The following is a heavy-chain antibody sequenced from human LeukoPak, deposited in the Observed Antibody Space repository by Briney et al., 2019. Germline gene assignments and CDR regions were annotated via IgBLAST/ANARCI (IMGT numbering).Heavy chain of an antibody. J-gene: IGHJ4*02. CDR3: ARRSPPEDSSGTDFDY. CDR2: INPSGGST. Sequence: ASVKVSCKASGYTFTSYYMHWVRQAPGQGLEWMGIINPSGGSTSYAQKFQGRVTMTRDTSTSTVYMELSSLRSEDTAIYYCARRSPPEDSSGTDFDYWGQGTLVTVSS. D-gene: IGHD3-22*01. V-gene: IGHV1-46*03. CDR1: GYTFTSYY.